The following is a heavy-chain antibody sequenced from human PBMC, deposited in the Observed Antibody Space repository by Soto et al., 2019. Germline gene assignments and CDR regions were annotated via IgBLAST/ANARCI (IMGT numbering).Heavy chain of an antibody. J-gene: IGHJ6*02. Sequence: QVQLVESGGGVVQPGRSLRLSCAASEFTFSNYGMHWVRQVPGKGLERVAVILNDGSNRYHADSVKDRFTISRDNSKNTLYLQMNSLRAEDTAVYYCARDDEYSGNGMDVWGQGTTVTVS. CDR1: EFTFSNYG. D-gene: IGHD3-10*01. CDR2: ILNDGSNR. V-gene: IGHV3-33*01. CDR3: ARDDEYSGNGMDV.